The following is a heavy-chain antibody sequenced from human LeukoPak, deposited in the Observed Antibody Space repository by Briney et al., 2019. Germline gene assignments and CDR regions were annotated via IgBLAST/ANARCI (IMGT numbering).Heavy chain of an antibody. Sequence: GGSLRLSCAASGFTFSSYGMHWVRQAPGKGLEWVAVISYDGSNKYYADSVKGRFTISRDNSKNTLYLQMNSLRAEDTAVYYCARIMSSASSWQRDYYYYGMDVWGKGTTVTVSS. CDR1: GFTFSSYG. J-gene: IGHJ6*04. V-gene: IGHV3-30*03. CDR2: ISYDGSNK. CDR3: ARIMSSASSWQRDYYYYGMDV. D-gene: IGHD6-13*01.